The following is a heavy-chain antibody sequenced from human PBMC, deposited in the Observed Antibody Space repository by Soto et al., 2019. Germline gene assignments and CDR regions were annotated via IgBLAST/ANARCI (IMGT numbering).Heavy chain of an antibody. CDR1: GGSISSSSYY. D-gene: IGHD6-6*01. CDR2: IYYSGST. J-gene: IGHJ6*02. Sequence: SETLSLTCTVSGGSISSSSYYWGWIRQPPGKGLEWIGSIYYSGSTYYNPSLKSRVTISVDTSKNQFSLKLSSVTAADTAVYYCAKMSIAARPYYYYGMDVWGQGTTVTVSS. V-gene: IGHV4-39*01. CDR3: AKMSIAARPYYYYGMDV.